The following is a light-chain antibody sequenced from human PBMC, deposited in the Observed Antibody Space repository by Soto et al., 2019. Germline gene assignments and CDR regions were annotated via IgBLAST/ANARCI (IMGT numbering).Light chain of an antibody. V-gene: IGKV1-12*01. CDR3: QQSNSFPRT. CDR2: AAS. J-gene: IGKJ4*01. CDR1: QGISSW. Sequence: DIQMTQSPSSVSASVGDKVTLTCRASQGISSWLAWYQQKPVKAPNLLIDAASTLQSGVPSRFSGSGSGTDFDLTISSLQPEDSATYYCQQSNSFPRTFGGGTKVEIK.